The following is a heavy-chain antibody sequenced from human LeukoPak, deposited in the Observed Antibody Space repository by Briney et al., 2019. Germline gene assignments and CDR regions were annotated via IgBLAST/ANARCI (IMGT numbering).Heavy chain of an antibody. CDR2: IHYSGNT. CDR1: GFTFSNYV. Sequence: GSLRLSCAASGFTFSNYVMSWVRQPPGKELEWIGTIHYSGNTYYNPSLKSRVAISADTSKNQFSLRLSSVTAADTAVYYCARDFGDYRADYWGQGTLVIVSS. V-gene: IGHV4-59*04. J-gene: IGHJ4*02. D-gene: IGHD4-17*01. CDR3: ARDFGDYRADY.